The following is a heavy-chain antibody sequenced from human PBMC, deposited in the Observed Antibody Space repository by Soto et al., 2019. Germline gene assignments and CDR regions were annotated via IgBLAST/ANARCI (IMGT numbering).Heavy chain of an antibody. CDR2: VYQSGTT. D-gene: IGHD1-26*01. CDR3: ARDGSGSPGAADH. V-gene: IGHV4-4*02. Sequence: QVQLQESGPGLVKPSETLSLTCSVSGDSISSNIWWSWVRQPPGKGLEWIGEVYQSGTTNYNPSLKSRVTMSVDTSKNQFSLNLRSVTAADTAVYYCARDGSGSPGAADHWGQGTLVTVSS. CDR1: GDSISSNIW. J-gene: IGHJ4*02.